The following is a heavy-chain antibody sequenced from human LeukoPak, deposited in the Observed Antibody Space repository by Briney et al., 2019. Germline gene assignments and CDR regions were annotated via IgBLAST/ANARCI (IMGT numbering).Heavy chain of an antibody. CDR3: ARSRAFNSGAFDP. J-gene: IGHJ5*02. Sequence: SSETLSLTCTLSGASVSSASYWTWIRQPPGKGVEWIAHIYNGVNTNYNPSLKSRVTISVDTSKNQFSLRLNSVTAADTAVYYCARSRAFNSGAFDPWGQGSLVTVSS. CDR1: GASVSSASY. V-gene: IGHV4-61*01. D-gene: IGHD1-26*01. CDR2: IYNGVNT.